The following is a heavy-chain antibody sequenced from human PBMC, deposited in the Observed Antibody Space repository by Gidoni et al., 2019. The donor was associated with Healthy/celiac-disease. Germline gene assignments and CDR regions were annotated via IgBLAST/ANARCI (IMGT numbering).Heavy chain of an antibody. Sequence: QVQLVQSGAEVTKPGASVKVSCKASGYTFTSYGISWVRQAPGQGLEWMGWISAYNGNTNYAQKLQGRVTMTTDTSTSTAYMELRSLRSDDTAVYYCAREDCSGGSCYFADYWGQGTLVTVSS. CDR1: GYTFTSYG. CDR3: AREDCSGGSCYFADY. D-gene: IGHD2-15*01. CDR2: ISAYNGNT. V-gene: IGHV1-18*01. J-gene: IGHJ4*02.